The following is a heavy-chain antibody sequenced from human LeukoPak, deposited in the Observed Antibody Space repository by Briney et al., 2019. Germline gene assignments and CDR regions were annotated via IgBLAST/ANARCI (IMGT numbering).Heavy chain of an antibody. V-gene: IGHV3-23*01. CDR3: ANTWIHLELDY. J-gene: IGHJ4*02. CDR1: GFTFSSYA. D-gene: IGHD5-18*01. Sequence: PGGSLRLSCAASGFTFSSYAMSWVRQSPGKGLEWVSAISGSGGSTYYADSVKGRSTISRDNSKNTLYLQMNSLRAEDTAVYYCANTWIHLELDYWGQGTLVTVSS. CDR2: ISGSGGST.